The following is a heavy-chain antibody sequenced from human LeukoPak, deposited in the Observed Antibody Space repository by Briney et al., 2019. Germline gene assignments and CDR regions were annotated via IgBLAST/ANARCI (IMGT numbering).Heavy chain of an antibody. CDR1: GGTFSSYA. J-gene: IGHJ6*03. V-gene: IGHV1-69*05. CDR2: IIPIFGTA. Sequence: VASVKVSCKASGGTFSSYAISWVRQAPGQGLEWMGGIIPIFGTANYAQKFQGRVTITTDESTSTAYMELSSLRSEDTAVYYCAGYYYDSSGYYYYYMDVWGKGTTATVSS. D-gene: IGHD3-22*01. CDR3: AGYYYDSSGYYYYYMDV.